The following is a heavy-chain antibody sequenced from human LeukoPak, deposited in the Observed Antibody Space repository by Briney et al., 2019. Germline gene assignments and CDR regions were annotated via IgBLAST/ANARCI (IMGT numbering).Heavy chain of an antibody. CDR1: GGTFSIYA. Sequence: ASVKLSCKASGGTFSIYAISWVRQAPRQGLEWMGGISAYNGNTNYAQKLQGRVTMTTDTSTSTAYMELRSLRSDDTAVYYCAIDSDLVAFHIWGRRTMVTVSS. J-gene: IGHJ3*02. CDR3: AIDSDLVAFHI. V-gene: IGHV1-18*01. CDR2: ISAYNGNT.